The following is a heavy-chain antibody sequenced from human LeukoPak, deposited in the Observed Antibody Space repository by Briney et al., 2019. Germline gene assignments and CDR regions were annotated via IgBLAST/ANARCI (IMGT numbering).Heavy chain of an antibody. D-gene: IGHD3-22*01. Sequence: ASVKVSCKASGYTFTGYYMHWVRQAPGQGLEWMGWINPNSGGTNYAQKFQGRVTMTRDTSISTAYMELSRLRSDDTAVYYCANTYYYDSSGYGFRYWGQGTLVTVSS. CDR3: ANTYYYDSSGYGFRY. CDR1: GYTFTGYY. CDR2: INPNSGGT. J-gene: IGHJ4*02. V-gene: IGHV1-2*02.